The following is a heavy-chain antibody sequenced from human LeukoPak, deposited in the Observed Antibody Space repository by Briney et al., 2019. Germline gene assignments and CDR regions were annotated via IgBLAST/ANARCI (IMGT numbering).Heavy chain of an antibody. J-gene: IGHJ6*02. CDR2: ISAYNGNT. V-gene: IGHV1-18*01. CDR3: ARGIWGCSGGSCYYYYGMDV. D-gene: IGHD2-15*01. CDR1: GYTFTSYG. Sequence: ASVKVSCKASGYTFTSYGISWVRQAPGQGLEWMGWISAYNGNTNYAQKLQGRVTMTTDTSTSTAYMEPRSLRSDDTAVYYCARGIWGCSGGSCYYYYGMDVWGQGTTVTVSS.